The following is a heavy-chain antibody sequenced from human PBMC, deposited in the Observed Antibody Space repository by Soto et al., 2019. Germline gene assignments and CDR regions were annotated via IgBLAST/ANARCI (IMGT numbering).Heavy chain of an antibody. CDR1: GFTFSSYS. V-gene: IGHV3-21*01. CDR2: ISSSSSYI. CDR3: ARDHAYYDFWSGYQVYYYYGMDV. Sequence: EVQLVESGGGLVKPGGSLRLSCAASGFTFSSYSMNWVRQAPGKGLEWVSSISSSSSYIYYADSVKGRFTISRDNAKNSLYLQMNSLRAEDTAVYYCARDHAYYDFWSGYQVYYYYGMDVWGQGTTLTVSS. J-gene: IGHJ6*02. D-gene: IGHD3-3*01.